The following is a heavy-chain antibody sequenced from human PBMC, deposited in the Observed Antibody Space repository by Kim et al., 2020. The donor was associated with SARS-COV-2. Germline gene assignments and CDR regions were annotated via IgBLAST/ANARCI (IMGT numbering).Heavy chain of an antibody. CDR1: GGSFSGYY. Sequence: SETLSLTCAVYGGSFSGYYWSWIRQPPGKGLEWIGEINHSGSTNYNPSLKSRVTISVDTSKNQFSLKLSSVTAADTAVYYCARGGYYAYYDFWSGYRLD. D-gene: IGHD3-3*01. V-gene: IGHV4-34*01. CDR2: INHSGST. CDR3: ARGGYYAYYDFWSGYRLD. J-gene: IGHJ4*01.